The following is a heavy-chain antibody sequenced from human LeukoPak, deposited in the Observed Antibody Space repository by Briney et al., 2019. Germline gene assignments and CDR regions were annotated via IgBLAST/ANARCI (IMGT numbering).Heavy chain of an antibody. V-gene: IGHV4-4*07. Sequence: KPSETLSLTCTVSGGSSNNYYWSWIRQSAGKGLEWIGRIYTSGSTNYNPSLKSRVSMSVDTSKNQFSLRLRSVTDADTAVYYCARESGYYYDTSGYTFDYRGQGILVTVSS. CDR1: GGSSNNYY. D-gene: IGHD3-22*01. CDR3: ARESGYYYDTSGYTFDY. CDR2: IYTSGST. J-gene: IGHJ4*02.